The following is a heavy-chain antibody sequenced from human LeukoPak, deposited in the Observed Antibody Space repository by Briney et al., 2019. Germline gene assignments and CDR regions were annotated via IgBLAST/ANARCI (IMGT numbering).Heavy chain of an antibody. D-gene: IGHD1-26*01. V-gene: IGHV3-43*01. CDR1: GFTFSSYA. CDR3: AKDSRGSLDH. J-gene: IGHJ4*02. Sequence: PGGSLRLSCAASGFTFSSYAMSWVRQAPGNGLEWVSLITSNGATTRYADSVKGRFTISRDNSKNSLYLQVNSLKTEDTALYYCAKDSRGSLDHWGQGTLVTVSS. CDR2: ITSNGATT.